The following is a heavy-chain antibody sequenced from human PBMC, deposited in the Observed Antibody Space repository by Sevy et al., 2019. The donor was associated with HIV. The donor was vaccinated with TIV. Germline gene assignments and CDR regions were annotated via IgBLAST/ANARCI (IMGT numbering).Heavy chain of an antibody. Sequence: VPVKVSCKASGYTFTSYDINWVRQATGQGLEWMGWMNSNSGNTGYAQKFQGRVTMTRNISISTAYMELSSLRSEDTGVYYCARYYYDSSGYYDYNGMDVWGQGTSVNVSS. J-gene: IGHJ6*02. CDR1: GYTFTSYD. CDR2: MNSNSGNT. V-gene: IGHV1-8*01. CDR3: ARYYYDSSGYYDYNGMDV. D-gene: IGHD3-22*01.